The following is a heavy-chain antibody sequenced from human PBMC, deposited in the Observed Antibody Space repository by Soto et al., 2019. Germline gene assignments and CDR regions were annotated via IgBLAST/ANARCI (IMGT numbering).Heavy chain of an antibody. Sequence: GGSRRLSCAASGLTFSSYALTWVRQAPGKGLEWVSSISGSGGNTKYADSVKGRFTISRDNAKNSLYLQMNSLRAEDTAVYYCARDLHDYVWGSYRYTGRGPHYFDYWGQGTLVTVSS. CDR2: ISGSGGNT. CDR3: ARDLHDYVWGSYRYTGRGPHYFDY. CDR1: GLTFSSYA. V-gene: IGHV3-23*01. J-gene: IGHJ4*02. D-gene: IGHD3-16*02.